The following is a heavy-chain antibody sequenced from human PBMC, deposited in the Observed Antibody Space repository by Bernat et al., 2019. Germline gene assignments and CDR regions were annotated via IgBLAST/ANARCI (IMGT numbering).Heavy chain of an antibody. D-gene: IGHD7-27*01. Sequence: QVQLQESGPGLVKPSGTLSLTCAVSGDSITDRNWWSWVRQPPGKGLEWIGEIYHSGITTYNPSLKSRFTISVDKSKNQLSLKLSSVTAADTAVYYCAREWGNDAFDMWGQGTMVTVSS. CDR2: IYHSGIT. CDR3: AREWGNDAFDM. V-gene: IGHV4-4*02. J-gene: IGHJ3*02. CDR1: GDSITDRNW.